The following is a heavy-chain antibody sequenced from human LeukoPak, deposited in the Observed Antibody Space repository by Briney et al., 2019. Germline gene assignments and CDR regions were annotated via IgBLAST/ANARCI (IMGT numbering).Heavy chain of an antibody. D-gene: IGHD6-19*01. CDR2: IWYDGSNK. Sequence: PGGSLRLSCAASGFTFSSYGMHWVRQAPGKGLEWVAVIWYDGSNKYYADSVKGRFTISRDNSKNTLYLQMNSLRAEDTAVYYCARDLEESSGWYSVRDYYYGMDVWGQGTTATVSS. V-gene: IGHV3-33*01. J-gene: IGHJ6*02. CDR3: ARDLEESSGWYSVRDYYYGMDV. CDR1: GFTFSSYG.